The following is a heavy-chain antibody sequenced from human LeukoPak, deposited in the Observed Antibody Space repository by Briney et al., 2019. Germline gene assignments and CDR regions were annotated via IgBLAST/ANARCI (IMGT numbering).Heavy chain of an antibody. CDR1: GFTFTNYA. Sequence: GGSLRLSCAASGFTFTNYAMSWVRQAPGRGLEWVSAISGSGGGTYYADSVRGRFTISRDNSKNTLYLQMNSLRAEDTAVYYCARDGGSDPFDPWGQGTLVTVSS. D-gene: IGHD3-10*01. J-gene: IGHJ5*02. CDR3: ARDGGSDPFDP. CDR2: ISGSGGGT. V-gene: IGHV3-23*01.